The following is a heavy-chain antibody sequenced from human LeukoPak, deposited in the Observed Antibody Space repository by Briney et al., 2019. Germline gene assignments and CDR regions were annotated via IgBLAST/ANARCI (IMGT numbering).Heavy chain of an antibody. D-gene: IGHD5-18*01. J-gene: IGHJ3*02. CDR3: VGYSYDHDAFDI. CDR2: ITSGSYI. Sequence: GGSLRLSCAASGFTFNSYSMNWVRQAPGKGLEWVSSITSGSYIYYADSVRGRFTISRDNAKNPLYLQMNSLRAEDTAVYYCVGYSYDHDAFDIWGQGTMVTVSS. V-gene: IGHV3-21*01. CDR1: GFTFNSYS.